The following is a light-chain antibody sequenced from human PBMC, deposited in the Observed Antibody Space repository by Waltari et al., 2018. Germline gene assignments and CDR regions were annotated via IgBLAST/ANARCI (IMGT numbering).Light chain of an antibody. V-gene: IGKV4-1*01. CDR3: QQYYNLPLT. Sequence: DFVMTQSPDSLAVSLGERATINCKSSQSVLSDSNNKNYLAWYQQKPGQPPKALIYWASTRESGVPDRFSGSGSGTEFTLTISSLQAEDVAIYYCQQYYNLPLTFGGGTKVEIK. J-gene: IGKJ4*01. CDR2: WAS. CDR1: QSVLSDSNNKNY.